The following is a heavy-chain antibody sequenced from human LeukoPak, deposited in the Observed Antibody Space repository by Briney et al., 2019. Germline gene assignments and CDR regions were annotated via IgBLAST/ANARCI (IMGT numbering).Heavy chain of an antibody. CDR1: GFTFSSYG. Sequence: GRSLRLSCAASGFTFSSYGMHWVRQAPGKGLEWVAVISYDGSNKYYADSVKGRFTISRDNSKNTLYLQMNSLRAEDTAVYYCAKGGTKRWLRFYYDYWGQGTLVTVSS. V-gene: IGHV3-30*18. J-gene: IGHJ4*02. CDR2: ISYDGSNK. D-gene: IGHD5-24*01. CDR3: AKGGTKRWLRFYYDY.